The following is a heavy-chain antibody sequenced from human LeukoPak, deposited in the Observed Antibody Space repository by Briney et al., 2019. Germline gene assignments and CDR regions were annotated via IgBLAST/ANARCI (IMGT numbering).Heavy chain of an antibody. Sequence: SETLSLTCTVSGYSISSGYYWGWIRQPPGKGLEWIGSIYHSGSTYYNPSLKSRVTISVDTSKNQFSLKLSSVTAADTAVYYCARDMVVARLLTDWFDPWGQGTLVTVSS. D-gene: IGHD2-21*01. V-gene: IGHV4-38-2*02. CDR3: ARDMVVARLLTDWFDP. CDR1: GYSISSGYY. CDR2: IYHSGST. J-gene: IGHJ5*02.